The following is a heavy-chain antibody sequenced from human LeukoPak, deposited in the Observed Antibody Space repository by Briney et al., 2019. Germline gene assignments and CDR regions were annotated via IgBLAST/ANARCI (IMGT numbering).Heavy chain of an antibody. CDR3: ATRKMYSPSWSFDY. CDR2: IYPGDSDI. CDR1: GYNFPNYW. J-gene: IGHJ4*02. D-gene: IGHD6-13*01. V-gene: IGHV5-51*01. Sequence: GESLKISCKGSGYNFPNYWIAWVRQMPGKGLEWMGIIYPGDSDIRYSPSFQGQVTISADKSINTAYVQWTSLKASDTAMYYCATRKMYSPSWSFDYWGQGALVTVSS.